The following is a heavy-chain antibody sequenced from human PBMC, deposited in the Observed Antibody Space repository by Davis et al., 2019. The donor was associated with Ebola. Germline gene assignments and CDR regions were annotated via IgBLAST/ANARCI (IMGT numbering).Heavy chain of an antibody. V-gene: IGHV1-18*01. J-gene: IGHJ4*02. D-gene: IGHD1-26*01. CDR1: GYTPTSYV. Sequence: ASVTASRLASGYTPTSYVIGWLRQPPAQGLEWMGWTSAYNGNTNYAQKLQGRPTMTTVTPTSTAYMELRSLESDDTAVYYCAGDLSQRGGGYGVDYWGQGALVTVSS. CDR2: TSAYNGNT. CDR3: AGDLSQRGGGYGVDY.